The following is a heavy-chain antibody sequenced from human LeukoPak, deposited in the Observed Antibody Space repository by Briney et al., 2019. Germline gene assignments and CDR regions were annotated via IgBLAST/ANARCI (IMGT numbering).Heavy chain of an antibody. J-gene: IGHJ5*02. CDR2: IYSGGST. D-gene: IGHD3-9*01. CDR1: GGTFSSYA. V-gene: IGHV3-23*03. Sequence: SCKASGGTFSSYAISWVRQAPGKGLEWVSVIYSGGSTYYADSVKGRFTISRDNSKNTLYLQMNSLRAEDTAVYYCAKVVFFDWLLYNGWFDPWGQGTLVTVSS. CDR3: AKVVFFDWLLYNGWFDP.